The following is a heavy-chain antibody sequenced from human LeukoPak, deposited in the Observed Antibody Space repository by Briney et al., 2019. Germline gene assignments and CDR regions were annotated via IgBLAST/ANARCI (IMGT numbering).Heavy chain of an antibody. J-gene: IGHJ5*02. CDR3: AGERSWLDP. CDR2: IKQDGSEK. CDR1: GFTFSSYC. Sequence: GGTLTLSCAAYGFTFSSYCMSWVRQPPGKGLEWMGNIKQDGSEKYYVYPVKGRFTFARDNAKNSLLLQMNRPTADAAALYYSAGERSWLDPWGQGNLVTVSS. V-gene: IGHV3-7*01.